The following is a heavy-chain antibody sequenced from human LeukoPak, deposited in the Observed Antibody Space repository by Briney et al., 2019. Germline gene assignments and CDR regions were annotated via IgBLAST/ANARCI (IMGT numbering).Heavy chain of an antibody. CDR1: GFTVGSNY. CDR3: ARNPPRYFN. D-gene: IGHD1-26*01. CDR2: VYSGGST. J-gene: IGHJ4*02. Sequence: SGGSLRLPCAASGFTVGSNYMNWVRQAPGKGLEWVSVVYSGGSTYYADSVKGRFTISRDYSKNTLYLQMNNLRAEDTAVYYCARNPPRYFNWGQGTLVAVSS. V-gene: IGHV3-66*01.